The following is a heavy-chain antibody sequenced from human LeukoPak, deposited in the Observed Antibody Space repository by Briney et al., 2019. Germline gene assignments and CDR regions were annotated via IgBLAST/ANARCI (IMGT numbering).Heavy chain of an antibody. CDR3: ACGVVPAALIDY. J-gene: IGHJ4*02. CDR1: GGSISSYY. V-gene: IGHV4-59*08. Sequence: SETLSLTCTVSGGSISSYYWSWIRQPPGKGLEWIGYIYYSGSTNYNPSLKSRVTISVDASKNQFSLKLSSVTAADTAVYYCACGVVPAALIDYWGQGTLVTVSS. CDR2: IYYSGST. D-gene: IGHD2-2*01.